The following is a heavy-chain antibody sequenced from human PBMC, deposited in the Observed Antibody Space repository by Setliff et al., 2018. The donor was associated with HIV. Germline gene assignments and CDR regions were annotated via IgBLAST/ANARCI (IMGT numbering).Heavy chain of an antibody. J-gene: IGHJ4*02. D-gene: IGHD1-1*01. CDR1: GDSVSSRSYY. Sequence: SATLSLTCTVSGDSVSSRSYYWSWIRQPPGKGLEWIGYIYYSGSTNYNPSLKSRVTISVDTSKNHFSLKLRSVTAADTAVYYCAQLGMVDDFDYWGQGTLVTVSS. CDR2: IYYSGST. V-gene: IGHV4-61*03. CDR3: AQLGMVDDFDY.